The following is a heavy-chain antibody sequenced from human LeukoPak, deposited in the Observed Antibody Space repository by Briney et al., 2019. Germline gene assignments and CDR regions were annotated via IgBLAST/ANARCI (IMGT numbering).Heavy chain of an antibody. CDR3: VRGGDYHGFDI. CDR1: GFTFSIYW. V-gene: IGHV3-74*01. CDR2: INSDGSGT. D-gene: IGHD4-17*01. J-gene: IGHJ3*02. Sequence: PGGSLRLSCAASGFTFSIYWMHWVRQAPGKGLVWVSRINSDGSGTIYADSVKGRFTASRDNAKNTLYLRMNSLRAEDTALYYCVRGGDYHGFDIWAKGQWSPSLQ.